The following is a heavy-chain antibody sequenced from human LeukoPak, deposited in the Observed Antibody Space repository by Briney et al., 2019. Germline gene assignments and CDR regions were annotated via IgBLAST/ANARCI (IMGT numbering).Heavy chain of an antibody. CDR1: GYTFTRYA. Sequence: ASEKVPCKASGYTFTRYAMLWVRQAPGKSREGMGWIKPSNGNTKYSQKFQGRVTITGDTSASTAYMELSSLTSEDTAVYYCARGGPCPVCYYYYGVDVWGKGTTVTVSS. V-gene: IGHV1-3*01. D-gene: IGHD3-16*01. CDR3: ARGGPCPVCYYYYGVDV. CDR2: IKPSNGNT. J-gene: IGHJ6*04.